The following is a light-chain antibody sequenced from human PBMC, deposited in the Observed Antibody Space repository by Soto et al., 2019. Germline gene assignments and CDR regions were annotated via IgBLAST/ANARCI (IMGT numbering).Light chain of an antibody. V-gene: IGKV4-1*01. J-gene: IGKJ1*01. CDR3: QQYYTTPRT. CDR2: LAS. Sequence: DIVMTQSPDSLTVSLGERATINCKSSQSVFYDSKKKNYLTWYQVKPGQPPKLLFYLASTRASGVPDRFSGSGSGTDFTLTISSLQAEDVAVYYCQQYYTTPRTFGQGTKVEIK. CDR1: QSVFYDSKKKNY.